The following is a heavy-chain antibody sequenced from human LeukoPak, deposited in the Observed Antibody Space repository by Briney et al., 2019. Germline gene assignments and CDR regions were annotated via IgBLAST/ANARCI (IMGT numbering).Heavy chain of an antibody. V-gene: IGHV1-2*02. Sequence: GASVKVSCKTSGYTFTGYHMHWVRQAPGQGLEWMGWINPISGGTKYGQKFQGRVTLTRDTSISTAYMELNSLTSDDTAVYYCARGGVYNSGWYPEYFQRWGQGTLVTVS. CDR2: INPISGGT. J-gene: IGHJ1*01. D-gene: IGHD6-19*01. CDR3: ARGGVYNSGWYPEYFQR. CDR1: GYTFTGYH.